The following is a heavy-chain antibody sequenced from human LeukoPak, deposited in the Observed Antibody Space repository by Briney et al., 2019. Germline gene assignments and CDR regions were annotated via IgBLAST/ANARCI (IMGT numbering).Heavy chain of an antibody. Sequence: SVKVSCKASGGTFSRYAISWVRQAPGQGLEWMGGLIPIFGTANYAQKFQGRVTITADESTSTAYMELSSLRSEDTAVYYCASSAPVAIPSFYYYGMDVWGKGTTVTVSS. V-gene: IGHV1-69*01. D-gene: IGHD3-10*01. J-gene: IGHJ6*04. CDR1: GGTFSRYA. CDR3: ASSAPVAIPSFYYYGMDV. CDR2: LIPIFGTA.